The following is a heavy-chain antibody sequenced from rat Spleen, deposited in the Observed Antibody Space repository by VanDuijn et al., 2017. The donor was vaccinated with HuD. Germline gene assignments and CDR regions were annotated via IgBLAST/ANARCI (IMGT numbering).Heavy chain of an antibody. D-gene: IGHD4-3*01. CDR1: GFTFSDYY. J-gene: IGHJ2*01. CDR3: TRGKFGVDY. V-gene: IGHV5-7*01. Sequence: EVQLVESDGGLVQPGRSLKLSCAASGFTFSDYYMAWVRQAPKKGLEWVATISYDGSSTYYRDSVKGRFTISRDNAKSTLYLQMDSLRSEDTATYYCTRGKFGVDYWGQGVMVTVSS. CDR2: ISYDGSST.